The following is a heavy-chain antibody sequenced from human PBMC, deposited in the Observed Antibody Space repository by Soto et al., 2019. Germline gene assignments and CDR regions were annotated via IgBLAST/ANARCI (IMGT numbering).Heavy chain of an antibody. CDR3: ARDRVVAATEYYYYGMDV. V-gene: IGHV4-30-4*01. CDR2: IYYSGST. D-gene: IGHD2-15*01. Sequence: SETLSLTCTVSGGSISSGDYYWSWIRQPPGKGLEWIGYIYYSGSTYYNPSLKSRVTISVDTSKNQFSLKLSSVTAADTAVYYCARDRVVAATEYYYYGMDVWGQGTTVTVSS. CDR1: GGSISSGDYY. J-gene: IGHJ6*02.